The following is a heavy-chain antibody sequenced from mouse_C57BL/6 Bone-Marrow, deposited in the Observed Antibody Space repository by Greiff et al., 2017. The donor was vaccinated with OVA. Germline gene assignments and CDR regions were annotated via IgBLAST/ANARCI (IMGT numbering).Heavy chain of an antibody. V-gene: IGHV14-4*01. D-gene: IGHD5-1-1*01. CDR2: IDPENGDT. Sequence: VQLKESGAELVRPGASVKLSCTASSFNIKDDYMHWVKQRPEQGLEWIGWIDPENGDTEYASKFQGKATITADTSSNTAYLQLSSLTSEDTAVYYCTTTYTPDYWGQGTTLTVSS. CDR1: SFNIKDDY. J-gene: IGHJ2*01. CDR3: TTTYTPDY.